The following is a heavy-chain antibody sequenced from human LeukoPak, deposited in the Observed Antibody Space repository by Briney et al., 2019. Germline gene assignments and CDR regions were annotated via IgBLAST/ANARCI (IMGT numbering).Heavy chain of an antibody. J-gene: IGHJ4*02. CDR2: INHSGRT. CDR1: GGSISSSSYY. Sequence: SETLSLTCTVSGGSISSSSYYWGWIRQPPGKGLEWIASINHSGRTYYNPSLKSRVTISVDTSKNQFSLKLSSVTAADTAVYYCARVGSSSWYRNFDYWGQGTLVTVSS. D-gene: IGHD6-13*01. CDR3: ARVGSSSWYRNFDY. V-gene: IGHV4-39*07.